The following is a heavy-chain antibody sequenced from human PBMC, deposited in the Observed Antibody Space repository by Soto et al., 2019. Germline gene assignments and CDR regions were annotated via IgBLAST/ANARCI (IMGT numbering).Heavy chain of an antibody. J-gene: IGHJ5*02. CDR2: IYHSGST. Sequence: PSETLSLTCAVSGYSISSGYYWGWIRQPPGKGLEWIGSIYHSGSTYYNPSLKSRVTISVDTSKNQFSLKLSSVTAADTAVYYCARSPDYYYDSSVSWFDPWGQGTLVTVSS. V-gene: IGHV4-38-2*01. CDR3: ARSPDYYYDSSVSWFDP. D-gene: IGHD3-22*01. CDR1: GYSISSGYY.